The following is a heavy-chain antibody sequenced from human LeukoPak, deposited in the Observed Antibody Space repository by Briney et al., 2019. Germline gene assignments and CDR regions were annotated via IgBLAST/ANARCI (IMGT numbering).Heavy chain of an antibody. D-gene: IGHD3/OR15-3a*01. V-gene: IGHV4-61*02. CDR1: GGSISSGNYY. Sequence: SETLSLTCTVSGGSISSGNYYWTWIRQPAGKGLEWIGRIYTSGGTNYNPSLKSRVTISVDTSKNQFSLKLSSVTAADTAVYYCARDLDWKAFDIWGQGTMVTVSS. CDR3: ARDLDWKAFDI. J-gene: IGHJ3*02. CDR2: IYTSGGT.